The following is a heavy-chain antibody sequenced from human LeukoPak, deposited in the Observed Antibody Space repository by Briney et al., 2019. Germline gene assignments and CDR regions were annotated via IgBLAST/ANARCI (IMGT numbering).Heavy chain of an antibody. J-gene: IGHJ4*02. D-gene: IGHD3-10*01. CDR3: ARAYYYGSGDYYSWAYFDF. CDR2: IDQDGSEM. V-gene: IGHV3-7*04. Sequence: GGSLRLSCAASGFTFSNCWMTWVRQAPGKGLEWVANIDQDGSEMYSVDSVKGRFSISRDNAKKALYLQMNSLRAEDTAVYYCARAYYYGSGDYYSWAYFDFWGLGTLDTVSS. CDR1: GFTFSNCW.